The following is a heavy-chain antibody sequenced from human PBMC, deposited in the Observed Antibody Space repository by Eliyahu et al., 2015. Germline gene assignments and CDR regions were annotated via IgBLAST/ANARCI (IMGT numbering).Heavy chain of an antibody. D-gene: IGHD5-18*01. CDR3: ARAGGFSYGDY. Sequence: EVQLVESGGGLVQPGGSLRLSCAXSGFTFSTYWMHWVRQAPGKGLVWVSRXSSDGSGATYADSVKGRFTISRDNAKNTLYLHMNSLRAEDTAVYYCARAGGFSYGDYWGQGTLVTVSS. CDR1: GFTFSTYW. V-gene: IGHV3-74*01. J-gene: IGHJ4*02. CDR2: XSSDGSGA.